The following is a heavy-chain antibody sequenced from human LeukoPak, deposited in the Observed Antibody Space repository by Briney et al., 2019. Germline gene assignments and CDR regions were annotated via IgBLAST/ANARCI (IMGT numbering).Heavy chain of an antibody. J-gene: IGHJ3*02. CDR1: GFTFSSYA. Sequence: EAGRSLRLSCAASGFTFSSYAMHWVRQAPGKGLEWVAVIWYDGSNKYYADSVKGRFTISRDNSKNTLYLQMNSLRAEDTAVYYCARGGRGAFDIWGQGTMVTVSS. CDR2: IWYDGSNK. CDR3: ARGGRGAFDI. D-gene: IGHD1-26*01. V-gene: IGHV3-33*08.